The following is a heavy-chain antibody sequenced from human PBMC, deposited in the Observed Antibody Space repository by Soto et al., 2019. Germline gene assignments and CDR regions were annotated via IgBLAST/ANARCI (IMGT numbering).Heavy chain of an antibody. D-gene: IGHD1-26*01. CDR3: ARGKVGTNPNWLDP. CDR1: GFTVSSSY. V-gene: IGHV3-66*01. Sequence: DVQLVESGGGLVQPGGSLRLSCAASGFTVSSSYLYWVRQAPGRGLEWVSSIYISGSTYYADSVQGRFTISRDNSKNTLYLQMNSLRAEDTAVYYCARGKVGTNPNWLDPWGQGTLVTVSS. J-gene: IGHJ5*02. CDR2: IYISGST.